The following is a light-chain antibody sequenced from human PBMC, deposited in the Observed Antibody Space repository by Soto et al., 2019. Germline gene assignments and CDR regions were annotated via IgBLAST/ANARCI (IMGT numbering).Light chain of an antibody. Sequence: IVLTQSPGTLSLSRGERATLSCRASQSVTTQLAWYQQKPGQAPRLIIHGASSRATGVPDRITGSGSGTDFTLSISRLEPEDFAVYYCQQYGGSTRTFGQGTKVDIK. V-gene: IGKV3-20*01. CDR2: GAS. CDR3: QQYGGSTRT. CDR1: QSVTTQ. J-gene: IGKJ1*01.